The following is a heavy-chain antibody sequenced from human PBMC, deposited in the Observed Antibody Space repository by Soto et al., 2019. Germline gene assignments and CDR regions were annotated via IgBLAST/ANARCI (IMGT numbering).Heavy chain of an antibody. J-gene: IGHJ1*01. CDR1: GFTYSNYW. CDR3: AREPRVLSF. D-gene: IGHD3-10*01. V-gene: IGHV3-7*01. Sequence: TGGSLRLSCVASGFTYSNYWMAWVRQVPGKGLEWVAYMNPDGSQTFYVDSVRGRFIISRDNAKNSLYLQISSLRVEDTAIYYCAREPRVLSFWGQGTLVTVSS. CDR2: MNPDGSQT.